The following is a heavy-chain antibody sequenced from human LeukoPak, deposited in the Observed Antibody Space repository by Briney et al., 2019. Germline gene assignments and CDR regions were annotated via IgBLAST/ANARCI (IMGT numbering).Heavy chain of an antibody. D-gene: IGHD5-24*01. CDR2: INPSGGST. V-gene: IGHV1-46*01. Sequence: ASVTVSFKASGYTFTSYYMHWVRQAPGQGLEWMGLINPSGGSTSYAQKFQGRVTMTRDTSKNQFSLKLSSVTAADTAVYYCARDSVDGYNYDHYMDVWGKGTTVTVSS. CDR1: GYTFTSYY. J-gene: IGHJ6*03. CDR3: ARDSVDGYNYDHYMDV.